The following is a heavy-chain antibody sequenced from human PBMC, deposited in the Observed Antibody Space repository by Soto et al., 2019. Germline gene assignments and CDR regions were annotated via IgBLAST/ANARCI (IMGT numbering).Heavy chain of an antibody. Sequence: GSLRLSCAASGFTFSSYAMSWVRQAPGKGLEWVSAISGSGGSTYYADSVKGRFTISRDNSKNTLYLQMNSLRAEDTAVYYCAKVESKYYDILTGHPADAFDIWGQGTMVTVSS. J-gene: IGHJ3*02. CDR2: ISGSGGST. D-gene: IGHD3-9*01. CDR1: GFTFSSYA. CDR3: AKVESKYYDILTGHPADAFDI. V-gene: IGHV3-23*01.